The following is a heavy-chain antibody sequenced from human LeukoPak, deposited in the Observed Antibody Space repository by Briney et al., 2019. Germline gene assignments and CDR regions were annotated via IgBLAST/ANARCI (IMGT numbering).Heavy chain of an antibody. J-gene: IGHJ5*02. CDR1: GGSISSYY. CDR3: ARDRSNYVWGSYRPSNWFDP. V-gene: IGHV4-59*12. Sequence: SETLSLTCTVSGGSISSYYWSWIRQPPGKGLEWIGYIYYSGSTNYNPSLKSRVTISVDTSKNQFSLKLSSVTAADTAVYYCARDRSNYVWGSYRPSNWFDPWGQGTLVTVCS. CDR2: IYYSGST. D-gene: IGHD3-16*02.